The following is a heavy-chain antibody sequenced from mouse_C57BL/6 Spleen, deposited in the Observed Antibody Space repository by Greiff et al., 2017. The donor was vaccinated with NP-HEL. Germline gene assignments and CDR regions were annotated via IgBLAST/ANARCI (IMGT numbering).Heavy chain of an antibody. CDR2: IDPSDSYT. CDR1: GYTFTSYW. Sequence: VQLQQPGAELVKPGASVKLSCKASGYTFTSYWMQWVKQRPGQGLEWIGEIDPSDSYTNYNQKFKGKATLTVDTSSSTAYMQLSSLTSEDSAVYYCARKEGVQTAMDYWGQGTSVTVSS. V-gene: IGHV1-50*01. D-gene: IGHD3-2*01. J-gene: IGHJ4*01. CDR3: ARKEGVQTAMDY.